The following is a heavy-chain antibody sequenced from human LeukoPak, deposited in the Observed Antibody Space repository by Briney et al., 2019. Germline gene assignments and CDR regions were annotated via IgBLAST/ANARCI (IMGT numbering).Heavy chain of an antibody. CDR2: IHYSGNT. Sequence: SETLSVTCTVSGGSISSDYWSWIRQPPGKGLEWMGYIHYSGNTNYNPSLKSRVTISEDTSKNQVSLKLSSVTAADTAVYYCARAFRDSGSYDWFDPWDQGTLVIVSS. D-gene: IGHD1-26*01. J-gene: IGHJ5*02. CDR3: ARAFRDSGSYDWFDP. CDR1: GGSISSDY. V-gene: IGHV4-59*01.